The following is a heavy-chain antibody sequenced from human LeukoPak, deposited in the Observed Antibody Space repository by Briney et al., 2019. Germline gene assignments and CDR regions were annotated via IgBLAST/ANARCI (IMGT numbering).Heavy chain of an antibody. V-gene: IGHV3-48*01. Sequence: PGGSLRLSCAASGFIFSTYSMNWVRQAPGKGLEWVAYISSSNKSIYYADSVKGRFTISRDNAKNSLYLQMNSLRAEDTAVYYCARPSIAARQGYYWGQGTLVSVSS. CDR1: GFIFSTYS. J-gene: IGHJ4*02. CDR3: ARPSIAARQGYY. D-gene: IGHD6-6*01. CDR2: ISSSNKSI.